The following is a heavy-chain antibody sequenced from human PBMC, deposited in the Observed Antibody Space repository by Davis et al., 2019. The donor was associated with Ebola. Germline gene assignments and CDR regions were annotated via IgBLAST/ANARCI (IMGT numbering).Heavy chain of an antibody. D-gene: IGHD3-3*01. CDR2: IYYSGST. V-gene: IGHV4-59*11. J-gene: IGHJ6*02. CDR1: GGSISSHY. CDR3: ARDLRSGIYGMDV. Sequence: PSETLSLTCTVSGGSISSHYWSWIRQPPGKGLEWIGYIYYSGSTNYNPSLKSRVTISVDTSKNQFSLKLSSVTAADTAVYYCARDLRSGIYGMDVWGQGTTVTVSS.